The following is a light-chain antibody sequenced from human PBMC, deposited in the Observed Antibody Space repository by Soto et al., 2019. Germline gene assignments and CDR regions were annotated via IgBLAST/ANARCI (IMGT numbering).Light chain of an antibody. CDR2: EVS. V-gene: IGLV2-14*01. Sequence: QSALTQPASVSGSPGQSIAISCTGTSSDVGGYNYVSWYQQLPGKAPKLLISEVSNRPSGVSHRFSGSKSGNTASLTISGLQAEDEADYYCSSYRTGGPFVFGTGIKLTVL. J-gene: IGLJ1*01. CDR3: SSYRTGGPFV. CDR1: SSDVGGYNY.